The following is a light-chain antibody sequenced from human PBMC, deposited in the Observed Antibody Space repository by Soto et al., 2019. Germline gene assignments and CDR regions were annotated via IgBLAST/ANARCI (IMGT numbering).Light chain of an antibody. J-gene: IGKJ4*01. CDR1: QSVTGSY. Sequence: IVLTQSPGTLSLSPGERATLSCRASQSVTGSYLAWYQQKPGQAPKSLIYRASSRATGIPDRFSGSGSGTDFTLTISRLEPEDFAVYYCQQYGSSPLTFGGGTKVEIK. CDR3: QQYGSSPLT. CDR2: RAS. V-gene: IGKV3-20*01.